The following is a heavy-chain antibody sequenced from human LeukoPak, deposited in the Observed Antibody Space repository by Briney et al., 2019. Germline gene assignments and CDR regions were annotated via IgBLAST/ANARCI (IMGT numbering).Heavy chain of an antibody. D-gene: IGHD3-22*01. CDR1: GFTFSTYA. CDR2: ISYDGNNK. Sequence: GRSLRLSCAASGFTFSTYAIHWVRQAPGKGLEWVTVISYDGNNKYYADSVKGRFTISRDNSKNTLFLQANSLRAEDTAVYYCAKDWSSGVSGYLISFDFWGQGTLVTVSS. V-gene: IGHV3-30-3*01. CDR3: AKDWSSGVSGYLISFDF. J-gene: IGHJ4*02.